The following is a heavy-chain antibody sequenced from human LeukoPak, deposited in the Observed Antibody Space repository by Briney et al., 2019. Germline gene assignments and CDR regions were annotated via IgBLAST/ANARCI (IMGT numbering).Heavy chain of an antibody. Sequence: GGSLRLSCAASGFTFSSYAMSWVRQAPGKGLEWVSAISGSGGSTYYADSVKGRFTISRDNSKNTLYLQMNSLRAEDTAVYYCAKDRKTYYDFWSGPDYWGQGTLVTVSS. D-gene: IGHD3-3*01. V-gene: IGHV3-23*01. CDR1: GFTFSSYA. J-gene: IGHJ4*02. CDR3: AKDRKTYYDFWSGPDY. CDR2: ISGSGGST.